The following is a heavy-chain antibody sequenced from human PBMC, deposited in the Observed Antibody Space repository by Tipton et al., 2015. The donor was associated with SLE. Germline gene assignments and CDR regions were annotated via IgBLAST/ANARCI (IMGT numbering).Heavy chain of an antibody. V-gene: IGHV4-34*01. CDR1: GGSFSGYY. CDR3: ARDRGDTAMVLYWYFDL. D-gene: IGHD5-18*01. CDR2: INHSGST. Sequence: TLSLTCAVYGGSFSGYYWSWIRQPPGKGLEWIGEINHSGSTNYNPSLKGRVTISVDTSKNQFSLKLSSVTAADTAVYYCARDRGDTAMVLYWYFDLWGRGTLVTVSS. J-gene: IGHJ2*01.